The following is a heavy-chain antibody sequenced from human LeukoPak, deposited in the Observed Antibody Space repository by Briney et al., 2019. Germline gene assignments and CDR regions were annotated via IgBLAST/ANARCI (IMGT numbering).Heavy chain of an antibody. CDR1: GGSISSGSYY. Sequence: SETLSPTCTVSGGSISSGSYYWSWIRQPPGKGLEWIGYIYYSGSTNYNPSLKSRVTISVDTSKNQFSLKLSSVTAADTAVYYCARGKDGYNLDFDYWGQGTLVTVSS. D-gene: IGHD5-24*01. CDR2: IYYSGST. CDR3: ARGKDGYNLDFDY. J-gene: IGHJ4*02. V-gene: IGHV4-61*01.